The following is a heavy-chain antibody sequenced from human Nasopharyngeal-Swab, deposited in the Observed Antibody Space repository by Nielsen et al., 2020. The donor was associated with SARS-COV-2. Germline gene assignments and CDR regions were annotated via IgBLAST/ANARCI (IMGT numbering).Heavy chain of an antibody. V-gene: IGHV3-30*04. CDR1: GFTFSSYT. D-gene: IGHD1-26*01. Sequence: LSLTCAASGFTFSSYTIHWVRQAPGKGLEWVAVISYDASDKYYADSVKGRFTLSRDNSKNTLYLRMNSLRAEDTAVYYCARGNGSYYLYIWDNWGQGTLVTVSS. CDR2: ISYDASDK. J-gene: IGHJ4*02. CDR3: ARGNGSYYLYIWDN.